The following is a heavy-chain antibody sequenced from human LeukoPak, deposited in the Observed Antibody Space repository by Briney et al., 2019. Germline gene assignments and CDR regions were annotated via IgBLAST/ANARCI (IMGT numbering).Heavy chain of an antibody. V-gene: IGHV1-18*01. D-gene: IGHD3-10*01. CDR2: ISVYNGNT. Sequence: ASVKVSCKASGYTFTNYGVSWVRQAPGQGLEWMGWISVYNGNTNYEQKVQGRVTMTTDTSTSTAYMELRSLTSDDTAVYYCAAVGLINGLLTDDHWGQGTLVTVSS. CDR3: AAVGLINGLLTDDH. CDR1: GYTFTNYG. J-gene: IGHJ4*02.